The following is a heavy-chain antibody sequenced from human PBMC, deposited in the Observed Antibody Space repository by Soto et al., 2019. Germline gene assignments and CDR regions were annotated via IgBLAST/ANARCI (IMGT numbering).Heavy chain of an antibody. CDR3: ATPYYYNH. J-gene: IGHJ5*02. CDR2: ITYDNSHI. V-gene: IGHV3-21*01. Sequence: PGGSLRLSCAASGSMFSAYTMTCVRQSPGKGLEWLAAITYDNSHIDYADSVRGRFTVSRDNARKSVSLQMDSLGAEDPAIYYCATPYYYNHWGPATLVTVSS. D-gene: IGHD3-22*01. CDR1: GSMFSAYT.